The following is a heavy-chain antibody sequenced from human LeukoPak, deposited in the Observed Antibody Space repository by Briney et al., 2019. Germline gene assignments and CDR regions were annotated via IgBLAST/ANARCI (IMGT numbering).Heavy chain of an antibody. CDR1: GFTFSSYA. D-gene: IGHD6-19*01. V-gene: IGHV3-23*01. Sequence: GGSLGLSCAASGFTFSSYAMSWVRQAPGKGLERVSAISGSGGSTYYADSVKGRFTISRDNSKNTLYLQMNSLRAEDTAVYYCAKHTQWLVLFDYWGQGTLVTVSS. J-gene: IGHJ4*02. CDR3: AKHTQWLVLFDY. CDR2: ISGSGGST.